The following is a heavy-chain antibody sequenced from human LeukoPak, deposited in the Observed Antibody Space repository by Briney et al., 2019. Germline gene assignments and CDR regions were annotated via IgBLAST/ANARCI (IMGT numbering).Heavy chain of an antibody. CDR2: ISSSSSYT. V-gene: IGHV3-21*05. CDR3: ARGYGSGSYVGY. J-gene: IGHJ4*02. Sequence: KPGGSLRLSCAASGFTFSSYSLSWVRQAPRKGLEWLSYISSSSSYTNYADSVKGRFTISRDNAKNSLYLQMNSLRAEDTAVYYCARGYGSGSYVGYWGQGTLVTVSS. CDR1: GFTFSSYS. D-gene: IGHD3-10*01.